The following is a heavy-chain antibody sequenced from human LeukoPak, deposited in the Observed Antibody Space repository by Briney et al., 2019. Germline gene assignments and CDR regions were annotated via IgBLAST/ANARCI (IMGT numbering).Heavy chain of an antibody. D-gene: IGHD3-16*02. J-gene: IGHJ4*02. V-gene: IGHV3-43D*03. CDR2: ISWDGGST. CDR3: AKAFSGAVWGSYRYPFDY. CDR1: GFTFDDYA. Sequence: GGSLRLSCAASGFTFDDYAMHWVRQAPGKGLEWVSLISWDGGSTYYADSVKGRFTSSRDNSKNSLYLQMNSLRAEDTALYYCAKAFSGAVWGSYRYPFDYWGQGTLVTVSS.